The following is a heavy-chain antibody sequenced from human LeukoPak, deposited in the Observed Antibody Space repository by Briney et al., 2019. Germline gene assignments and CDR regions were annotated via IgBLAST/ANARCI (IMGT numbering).Heavy chain of an antibody. V-gene: IGHV3-43D*03. CDR3: AKPRRGTITTGPAYTH. CDR2: ISWDGGLT. CDR1: GFTFSSYA. J-gene: IGHJ4*02. D-gene: IGHD4-11*01. Sequence: GGSLRLSCAASGFTFSSYAMSWVRQAPGKGLEWVSLISWDGGLTYYADSMEGRFTISRDNSKYSLYLQMNSLRTEDTALYYCAKPRRGTITTGPAYTHWGQGTLVTVSS.